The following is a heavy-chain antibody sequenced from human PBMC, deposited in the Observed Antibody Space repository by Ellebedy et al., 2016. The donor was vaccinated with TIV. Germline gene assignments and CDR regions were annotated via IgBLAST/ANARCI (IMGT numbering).Heavy chain of an antibody. CDR2: FDPEDGET. CDR1: GYTLTELS. Sequence: AASVKVSCKVSGYTLTELSMHWVRQAPGKGLEWMGGFDPEDGETIYAQKFQGRVTMTEDTSTDTAYMELSSLRSEDTAVYYCATWGRHSSSWYDGYWGQGTLVTVSS. CDR3: ATWGRHSSSWYDGY. D-gene: IGHD6-13*01. V-gene: IGHV1-24*01. J-gene: IGHJ4*02.